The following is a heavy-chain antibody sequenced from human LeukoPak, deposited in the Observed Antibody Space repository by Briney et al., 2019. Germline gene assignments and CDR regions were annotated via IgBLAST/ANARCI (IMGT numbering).Heavy chain of an antibody. Sequence: SETLSLTCAVYGGSFSGYYWSWIRQPPGKGLEWIGEIYHSGSTNYNPSLKSRVTISVDKSKNQFSLKLSSVTAADTAVYYCARGEVYCSSTSCYRVDPWGQGTLVTVSS. J-gene: IGHJ5*02. D-gene: IGHD2-2*01. CDR2: IYHSGST. V-gene: IGHV4-34*01. CDR1: GGSFSGYY. CDR3: ARGEVYCSSTSCYRVDP.